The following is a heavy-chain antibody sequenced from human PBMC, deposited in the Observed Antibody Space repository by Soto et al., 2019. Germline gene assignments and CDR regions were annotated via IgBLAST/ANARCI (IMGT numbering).Heavy chain of an antibody. J-gene: IGHJ6*03. CDR2: ISSSSSTI. D-gene: IGHD6-6*01. CDR1: GFTFSSYS. Sequence: GGSLRLSCAASGFTFSSYSMNWVRQAPGKGLEWVSYISSSSSTIYYADSVKGRFTISRDNAKNSLYLQMNSLRAEDTAVYYCARDGEMSSSSPDYYYYYYMDVWGKGTTVTVSS. V-gene: IGHV3-48*01. CDR3: ARDGEMSSSSPDYYYYYYMDV.